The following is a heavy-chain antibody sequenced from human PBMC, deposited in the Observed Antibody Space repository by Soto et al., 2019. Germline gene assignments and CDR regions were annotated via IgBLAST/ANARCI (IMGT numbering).Heavy chain of an antibody. D-gene: IGHD1-26*01. CDR3: PQHQVGIGPEDS. J-gene: IGHJ5*01. Sequence: SWISKKPGKGLEWMGRIDPLDSHTKYSPSFEGRVNISADRSIATAYLHWTSLETSDTAIYYCPQHQVGIGPEDSWGQGFLATVS. CDR2: IDPLDSHT. V-gene: IGHV5-10-1*01.